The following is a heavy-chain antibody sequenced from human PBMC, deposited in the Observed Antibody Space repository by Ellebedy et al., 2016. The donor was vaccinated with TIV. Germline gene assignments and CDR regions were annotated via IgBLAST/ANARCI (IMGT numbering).Heavy chain of an antibody. V-gene: IGHV5-51*01. CDR1: GYRFTSYW. J-gene: IGHJ4*02. Sequence: KVSCKGSGYRFTSYWIGWVRQMPGKGLEWMGIIYHGDSDTRYSPSFQGQVTISADKSISTAYLQWSSLKASDTAMYYCARSDSSGYEFDYWGQGTLVTVSS. CDR3: ARSDSSGYEFDY. CDR2: IYHGDSDT. D-gene: IGHD3-22*01.